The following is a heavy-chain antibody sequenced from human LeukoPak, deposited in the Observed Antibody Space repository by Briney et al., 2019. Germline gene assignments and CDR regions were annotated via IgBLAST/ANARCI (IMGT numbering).Heavy chain of an antibody. Sequence: GGSLRLSCAASGFTFSSYSMNWVRQAPGKGLEWVSSISSSSSYIYYADSVKGRFTISRDNAKNSLYLQMNSLRAEDTAVYYCASSGDYHNWFDPWGQGTLVTVSS. V-gene: IGHV3-21*01. CDR3: ASSGDYHNWFDP. D-gene: IGHD4-17*01. J-gene: IGHJ5*02. CDR1: GFTFSSYS. CDR2: ISSSSSYI.